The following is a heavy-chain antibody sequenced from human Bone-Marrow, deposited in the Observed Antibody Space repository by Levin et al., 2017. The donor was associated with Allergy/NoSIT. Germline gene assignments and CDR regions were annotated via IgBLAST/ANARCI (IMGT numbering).Heavy chain of an antibody. Sequence: GESLKISCAASGFTFSRYAMAWVRQAPGQGLEWVSGMSGSGGRTVYADSVKGRFTISRDNSKNIMYLQMNSLRVEDTALYYCAREDDWNYDYWGQGTLVTVSS. CDR1: GFTFSRYA. V-gene: IGHV3-23*01. CDR2: MSGSGGRT. D-gene: IGHD1-7*01. CDR3: AREDDWNYDY. J-gene: IGHJ4*02.